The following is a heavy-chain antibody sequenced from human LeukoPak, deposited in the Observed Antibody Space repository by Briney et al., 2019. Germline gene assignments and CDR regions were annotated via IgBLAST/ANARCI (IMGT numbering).Heavy chain of an antibody. D-gene: IGHD3-10*01. J-gene: IGHJ4*02. CDR3: ARVGWYYGSAFLDY. Sequence: SETLSLTCTVSGGSISSYYWSWIRQPPGKGLEWIGYIYHSGSTNYNPSLKSRVTISVDTSKNQFSLKLSSVTAADTAVYYCARVGWYYGSAFLDYWGQGTLVTVSS. CDR1: GGSISSYY. V-gene: IGHV4-59*01. CDR2: IYHSGST.